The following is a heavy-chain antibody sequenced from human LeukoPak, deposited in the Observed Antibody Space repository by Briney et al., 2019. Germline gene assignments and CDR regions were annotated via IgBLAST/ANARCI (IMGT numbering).Heavy chain of an antibody. D-gene: IGHD3-10*02. J-gene: IGHJ6*04. CDR3: AELGITMIGGV. Sequence: GGSLRLSCAASGFTLSSYEMNWVRQAPGKGLEWVSYISSSGSTIYYADSVKGRFTISRDNAKNSLHLQMNSLRAEDTAVYYCAELGITMIGGVWGKGTTVTISS. CDR1: GFTLSSYE. V-gene: IGHV3-48*03. CDR2: ISSSGSTI.